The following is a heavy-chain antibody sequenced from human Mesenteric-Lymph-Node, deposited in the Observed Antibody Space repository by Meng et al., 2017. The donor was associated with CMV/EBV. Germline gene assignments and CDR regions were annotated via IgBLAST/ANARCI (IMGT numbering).Heavy chain of an antibody. D-gene: IGHD3-3*01. CDR1: GCLRSTSGVG. Sequence: SGPTLVKPTPTVTLSCTSSGCLRSTSGVGVGWIRQPPGKAREGLALIYWNDDKRYSPSLKSRLTITKDTSKNQVVLTMTNMNPVDTATYYCAHRPLIGITIDLNWFDPWGQGTLVTVSS. CDR2: IYWNDDK. CDR3: AHRPLIGITIDLNWFDP. V-gene: IGHV2-5*01. J-gene: IGHJ5*02.